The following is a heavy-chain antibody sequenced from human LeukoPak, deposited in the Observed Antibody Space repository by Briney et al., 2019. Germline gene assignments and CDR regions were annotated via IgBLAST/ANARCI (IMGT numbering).Heavy chain of an antibody. Sequence: GGSLRLSCAASGFTFSDYYMSWIRQAPGKGLGWVSYIRSSGSTIYYADSVKGRFPISRDNAKNSLYLQMNSLRAEDTAVYYCARDRGEPYGMDVWGQGTTVTVSS. CDR1: GFTFSDYY. CDR3: ARDRGEPYGMDV. CDR2: IRSSGSTI. V-gene: IGHV3-11*01. J-gene: IGHJ6*02.